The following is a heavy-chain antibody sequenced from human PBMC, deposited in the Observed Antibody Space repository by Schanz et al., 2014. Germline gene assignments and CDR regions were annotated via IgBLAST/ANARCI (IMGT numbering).Heavy chain of an antibody. Sequence: QVQLVQSGADVKKPGASVKVSCKASGNTLSAYYIHWIRQAPGQGLEWMGWIDPNSGGTNYAQKLQGRVTMTRDTSLTSVYMEVNSLTADDTAVFYCARTASHDVWRGYIPHYAFDLWGQGTVVIVSS. V-gene: IGHV1-2*02. J-gene: IGHJ3*01. D-gene: IGHD3-3*01. CDR2: IDPNSGGT. CDR3: ARTASHDVWRGYIPHYAFDL. CDR1: GNTLSAYY.